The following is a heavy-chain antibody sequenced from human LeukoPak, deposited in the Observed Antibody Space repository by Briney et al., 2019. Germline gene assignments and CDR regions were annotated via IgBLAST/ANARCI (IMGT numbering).Heavy chain of an antibody. CDR1: GGSISSSSYY. D-gene: IGHD1-1*01. CDR3: ARHPLSNNDHRFDP. V-gene: IGHV4-39*01. Sequence: SETLSLTCVVSGGSISSSSYYWGWIRQPPGKGLEWIGSIYYSGSSYYNPSLKSRVTISVDTSKNQFSLKLYSVTAADTAVYYCARHPLSNNDHRFDPWGRGTLVTVSS. CDR2: IYYSGSS. J-gene: IGHJ5*02.